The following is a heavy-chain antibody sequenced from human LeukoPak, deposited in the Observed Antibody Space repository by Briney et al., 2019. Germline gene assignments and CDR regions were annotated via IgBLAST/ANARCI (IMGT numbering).Heavy chain of an antibody. J-gene: IGHJ5*02. CDR3: ITWRWFDP. CDR2: IKSRTDGGTA. V-gene: IGHV3-15*01. Sequence: GGSLRLSCAASGFTFPNTWMSWVRQAPGKGLEWVGRIKSRTDGGTADYAAPGKGRFTISRDDSKNTMYLQMNSLKTEDTAVYYCITWRWFDPWGQGTRVTVSS. CDR1: GFTFPNTW.